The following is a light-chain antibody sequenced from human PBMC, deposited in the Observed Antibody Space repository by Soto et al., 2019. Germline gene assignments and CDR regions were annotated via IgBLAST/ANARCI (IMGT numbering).Light chain of an antibody. CDR1: SSDVGSHPL. CDR3: CAFTSAGTWV. J-gene: IGLJ3*02. Sequence: QSALTQPASVSGSPGQSITISCAGTSSDVGSHPLVSWYQQHPGKAPKLMISEDTKRPSGVSNHFSGSKSGNMASLTISGLQAEDEADYYCCAFTSAGTWVFGGGTQLTVL. V-gene: IGLV2-23*01. CDR2: EDT.